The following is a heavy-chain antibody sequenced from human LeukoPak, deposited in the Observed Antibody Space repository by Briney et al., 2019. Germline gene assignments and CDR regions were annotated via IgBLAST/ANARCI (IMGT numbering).Heavy chain of an antibody. J-gene: IGHJ6*02. Sequence: GGSLRLSCAAPGFTFSSYWMSWVRQAPGKGLEWVANIKQDGSEKYYVDSVKGRFTISRDNAKNSLYLQMNSLRAEDTAVYYCARPRGYYYGMDVWGQGTTVTVSS. D-gene: IGHD3-10*01. CDR3: ARPRGYYYGMDV. CDR2: IKQDGSEK. V-gene: IGHV3-7*01. CDR1: GFTFSSYW.